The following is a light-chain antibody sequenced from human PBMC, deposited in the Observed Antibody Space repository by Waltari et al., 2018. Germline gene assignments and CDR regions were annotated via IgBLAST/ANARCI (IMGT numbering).Light chain of an antibody. CDR3: SSYTTSSTVYV. CDR1: SSDVGTYDY. V-gene: IGLV2-14*03. J-gene: IGLJ1*01. CDR2: DVP. Sequence: QSALTQPASVSGSPGQSITISCTGTSSDVGTYDYVSWYQQHPGKAPKLMIYDVPKRPSGIANAFSGSKSGNTASLTISGLQAEEEADYYCSSYTTSSTVYVFGTGTKVTVL.